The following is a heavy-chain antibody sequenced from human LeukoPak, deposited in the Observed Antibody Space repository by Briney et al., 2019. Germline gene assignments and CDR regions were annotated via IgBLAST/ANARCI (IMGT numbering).Heavy chain of an antibody. Sequence: PSETLSLTCTVSGGSISSSSYYWGWIRQPPGKGLEWIGSIYYSGSTYYNPSLKSRVTISVDTSKNQFSLKLSSVTAADTAVYYCARLVIGIYYFDYWGQGTLVTVSS. D-gene: IGHD2-21*01. CDR3: ARLVIGIYYFDY. CDR2: IYYSGST. V-gene: IGHV4-39*01. J-gene: IGHJ4*02. CDR1: GGSISSSSYY.